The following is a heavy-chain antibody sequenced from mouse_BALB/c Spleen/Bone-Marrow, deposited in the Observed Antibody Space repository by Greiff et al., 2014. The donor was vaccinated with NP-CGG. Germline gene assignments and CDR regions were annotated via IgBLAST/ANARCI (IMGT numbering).Heavy chain of an antibody. CDR3: NAQNYGYGAWFAY. CDR2: IDPENGDT. D-gene: IGHD1-2*01. CDR1: GFNIKDYY. V-gene: IGHV14-4*02. Sequence: EVMLVESGAELVRSGASVKLSRTASGFNIKDYYMHWVKQRPEQGLEWIGWIDPENGDTEYAPKFQGKATMTADTSSNTAYLQLSSLTSEDTAVYYCNAQNYGYGAWFAYWGQGTLATVSA. J-gene: IGHJ3*01.